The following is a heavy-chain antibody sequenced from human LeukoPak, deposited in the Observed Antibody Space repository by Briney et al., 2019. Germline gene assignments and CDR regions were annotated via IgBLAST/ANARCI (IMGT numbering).Heavy chain of an antibody. D-gene: IGHD3-3*01. V-gene: IGHV3-7*01. CDR1: GFAFGNYW. CDR3: ARGEATTFGLWGNAFDI. CDR2: INQDGSEK. Sequence: GGSLRLSCEVSGFAFGNYWMSWVRQAPGKGPEWVANINQDGSEKYYVDSVKGRFTISRDNAKNSLYLQMNSLRAEDTAVYYCARGEATTFGLWGNAFDIWGQGTMVTVSS. J-gene: IGHJ3*02.